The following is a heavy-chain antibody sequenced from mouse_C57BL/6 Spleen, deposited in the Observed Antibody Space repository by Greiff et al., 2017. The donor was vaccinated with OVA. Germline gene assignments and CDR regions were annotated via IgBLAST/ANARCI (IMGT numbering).Heavy chain of an antibody. CDR3: ARHERRKGAYYSNYVAWFAY. D-gene: IGHD2-5*01. Sequence: QVQLKESGAELVKPGASVKLSCKASGYTFTEYTIHWVKQRSGQGLEWIGWFYPGSGSIKYNEKFKDKATLTADKSSSTVYMELSRLTSEDSAVYFCARHERRKGAYYSNYVAWFAYWGQGTLVTVSA. CDR1: GYTFTEYT. CDR2: FYPGSGSI. V-gene: IGHV1-62-2*01. J-gene: IGHJ3*01.